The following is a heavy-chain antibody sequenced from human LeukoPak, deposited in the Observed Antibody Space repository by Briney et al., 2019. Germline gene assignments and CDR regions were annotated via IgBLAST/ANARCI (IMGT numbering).Heavy chain of an antibody. CDR3: VRKWNGGFDI. CDR2: MSDTGAYT. CDR1: GFTFSNYA. Sequence: PGGSLRLSCAASGFTFSNYAMSWVRQAPGKGLEWVSDMSDTGAYTNYLGSVKGRFTISRDYSENILYLQMSSLRVEDTAVYYCVRKWNGGFDIWGQGTMVTVSS. V-gene: IGHV3-23*01. D-gene: IGHD1-1*01. J-gene: IGHJ3*02.